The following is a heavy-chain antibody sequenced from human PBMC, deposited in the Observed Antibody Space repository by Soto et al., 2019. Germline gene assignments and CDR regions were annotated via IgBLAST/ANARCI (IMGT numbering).Heavy chain of an antibody. Sequence: SQTLSLTCAISGDSVSSNSAAWHWIRHSPSRGLEWLGRTYNPSLKSRVTISVDTSKNQFSLKLSSVTAADTAMYYCARGHLPGGNTFYYDYWGQGTLVTVSS. CDR2: TYNPS. CDR3: ARGHLPGGNTFYYDY. CDR1: GDSVSSNSAA. V-gene: IGHV6-1*01. D-gene: IGHD2-15*01. J-gene: IGHJ4*02.